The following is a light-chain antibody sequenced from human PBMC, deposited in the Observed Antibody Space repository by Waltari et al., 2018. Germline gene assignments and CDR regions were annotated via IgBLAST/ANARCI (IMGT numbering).Light chain of an antibody. Sequence: DIQMTQSPSTLSASVGDRVTITCRASQTISTWLAWYQQKPGKAPKSRIYEASRLQSGVPSRFSGSGSGTEFTLTISSLLPDDFATYYCQQYNSYPYTFGQGTRLEIK. CDR3: QQYNSYPYT. CDR2: EAS. V-gene: IGKV1-5*03. J-gene: IGKJ2*01. CDR1: QTISTW.